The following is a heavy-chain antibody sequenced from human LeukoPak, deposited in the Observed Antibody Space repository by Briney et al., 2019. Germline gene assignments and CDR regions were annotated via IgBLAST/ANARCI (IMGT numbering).Heavy chain of an antibody. CDR2: ISGGTT. CDR1: GSTFGDYL. Sequence: GGSLRLSCTASGSTFGDYLMSWFRQAPGKGLEWIGFISGGTTEYAASVKGRFTISRDDSTSIAYLQMNSLTTEDTAVYYCSRGSGWLSVYWGQGTLVTVSS. D-gene: IGHD6-19*01. CDR3: SRGSGWLSVY. V-gene: IGHV3-49*03. J-gene: IGHJ4*02.